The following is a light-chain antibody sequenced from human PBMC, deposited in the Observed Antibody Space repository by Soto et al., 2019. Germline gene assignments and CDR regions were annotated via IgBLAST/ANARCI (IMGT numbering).Light chain of an antibody. CDR2: GAS. CDR3: QQYHTWPVT. V-gene: IGKV3-15*01. CDR1: ESVKTN. J-gene: IGKJ4*01. Sequence: RVMTQSPATLSVSPGERVTLSCRASESVKTNLAWYRHKPGQSPRLLISGASTGATGIPARFSGSGSGSEFTLTINSLQSEDFAVYYCQQYHTWPVTFGGGTKVEIK.